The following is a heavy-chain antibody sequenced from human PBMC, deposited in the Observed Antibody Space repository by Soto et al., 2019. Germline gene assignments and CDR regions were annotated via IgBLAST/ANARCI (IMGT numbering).Heavy chain of an antibody. J-gene: IGHJ4*02. CDR1: GFTFSAYA. Sequence: VGSLRLSCAASGFTFSAYAMTWVRQAPGKGLEPVSGIYGNGAGIQYADSVRGRFTISRDNSKNTLYLQMNSLRAEDTAVYYCAKDVISGDGFWLMDHWGQGTLVTVSS. V-gene: IGHV3-23*01. CDR2: IYGNGAGI. D-gene: IGHD2-21*02. CDR3: AKDVISGDGFWLMDH.